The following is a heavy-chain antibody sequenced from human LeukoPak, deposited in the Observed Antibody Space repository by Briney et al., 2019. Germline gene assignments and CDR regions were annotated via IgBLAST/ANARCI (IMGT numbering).Heavy chain of an antibody. Sequence: GGSLRLSCAASGFTFSSYGMHWVRQAAGKGLEWVAFIRYDGSNKYYADSVKGRFTISRDNSKNTLYLQMNSLRAEDTAVYYCAKDLYDILTGSLTPPGYWGQGTLVTVSS. J-gene: IGHJ4*02. CDR1: GFTFSSYG. V-gene: IGHV3-30*02. D-gene: IGHD3-9*01. CDR3: AKDLYDILTGSLTPPGY. CDR2: IRYDGSNK.